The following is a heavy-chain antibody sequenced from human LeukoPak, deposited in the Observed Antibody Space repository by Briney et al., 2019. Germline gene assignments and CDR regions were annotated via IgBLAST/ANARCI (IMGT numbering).Heavy chain of an antibody. D-gene: IGHD6-13*01. J-gene: IGHJ6*02. V-gene: IGHV4-31*11. CDR1: GGSISSGGYY. CDR3: ARVGAAGFYYYYYGMDV. Sequence: PPETLSLTCAVSGGSISSGGYYWSWIRQHPGKGLEWIGYIYYSGSTYYNPSLKSRVTISVDTSKNQFSLKLSSVTAADTAVYYCARVGAAGFYYYYYGMDVWGQGTTVTVSS. CDR2: IYYSGST.